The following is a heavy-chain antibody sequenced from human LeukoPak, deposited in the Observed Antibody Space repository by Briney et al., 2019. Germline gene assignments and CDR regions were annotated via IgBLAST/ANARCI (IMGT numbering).Heavy chain of an antibody. CDR1: GFTFSSYW. Sequence: SGGSLRLSCAASGFTFSSYWMSWVRQAPGKGLEWVANIKQDGSEKYYVDSVKGRFTISRDNAKNSLYLQMNSLRAEDTAVYYCAKDRAVAGMGELDYWGQGTLVTVSS. D-gene: IGHD6-19*01. J-gene: IGHJ4*02. CDR2: IKQDGSEK. CDR3: AKDRAVAGMGELDY. V-gene: IGHV3-7*01.